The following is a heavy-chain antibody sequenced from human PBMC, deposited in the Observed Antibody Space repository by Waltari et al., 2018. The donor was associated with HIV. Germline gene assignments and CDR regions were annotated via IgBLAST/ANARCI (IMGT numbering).Heavy chain of an antibody. Sequence: QLQLQESGPGLVKPSETLSLTCSVSGGSISSSSYYWGWIRQPPGKGLEWIGTIYYSGSTNYNPSLKSRVTISVDTSKNQFSLKLSSVTAADTAVYYCARDRRVGLVQNNWFDPWGQGTLVTVSS. V-gene: IGHV4-39*07. CDR2: IYYSGST. J-gene: IGHJ5*02. CDR1: GGSISSSSYY. CDR3: ARDRRVGLVQNNWFDP. D-gene: IGHD6-19*01.